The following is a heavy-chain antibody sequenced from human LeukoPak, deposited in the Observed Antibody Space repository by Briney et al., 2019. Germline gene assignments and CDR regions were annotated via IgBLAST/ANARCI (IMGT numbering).Heavy chain of an antibody. CDR3: ASPHSTLIDSTGAFDI. Sequence: ASVKVSCKASGYTFTIYYMHWVRQAPGQGLEWMGIINPSGGSTSYAQKFQGRVTMTRDMSTSTVYMELSSLRSEDTAVYYCASPHSTLIDSTGAFDIWGQGTMVTVSS. J-gene: IGHJ3*02. V-gene: IGHV1-46*01. CDR2: INPSGGST. CDR1: GYTFTIYY. D-gene: IGHD3-22*01.